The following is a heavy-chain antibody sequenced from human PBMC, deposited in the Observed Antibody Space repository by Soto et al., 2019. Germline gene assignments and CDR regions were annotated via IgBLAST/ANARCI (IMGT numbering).Heavy chain of an antibody. CDR1: GVTVSSNY. V-gene: IGHV3-53*04. CDR2: IYSGGST. CDR3: AREDPTGTGY. J-gene: IGHJ4*02. D-gene: IGHD1-1*01. Sequence: PGGSLRLSCAASGVTVSSNYMSWVRQAPGKGLEWVSVIYSGGSTYYADSVKGRFTISRHNSKNTLYLQMNSLRAEDTAVYYCAREDPTGTGYWGQGTLVTVSS.